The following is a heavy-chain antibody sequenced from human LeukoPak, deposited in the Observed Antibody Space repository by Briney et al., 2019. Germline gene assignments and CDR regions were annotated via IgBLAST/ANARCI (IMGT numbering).Heavy chain of an antibody. CDR3: ARGTLITIFGVVFYGALYI. V-gene: IGHV4-59*01. CDR1: GGSISSYY. D-gene: IGHD3-3*01. Sequence: SETLTLTCTVSGGSISSYYWSWIRQPPGKGLEWIGYIYYSGSTNYNPSLKSRVTISVDTSKNQFSLKLSSVTAADTAVYYCARGTLITIFGVVFYGALYIWGQGTMVTVSS. CDR2: IYYSGST. J-gene: IGHJ3*02.